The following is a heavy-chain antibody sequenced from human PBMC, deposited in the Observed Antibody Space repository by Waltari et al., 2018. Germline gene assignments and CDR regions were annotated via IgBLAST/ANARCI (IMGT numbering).Heavy chain of an antibody. D-gene: IGHD3-22*01. J-gene: IGHJ4*02. Sequence: EGRLVESGGGLVKPGGSLRLSCEGSGFSFSAYTMNWVRQAPGKGLEWVSSITTSGTNIYYADSVKGRFTISRDNTKNSLYLQMNSLRAEDTAVYYCARDWGSGYVYELDYWGQGTLVAVSS. CDR2: ITTSGTNI. CDR3: ARDWGSGYVYELDY. V-gene: IGHV3-21*01. CDR1: GFSFSAYT.